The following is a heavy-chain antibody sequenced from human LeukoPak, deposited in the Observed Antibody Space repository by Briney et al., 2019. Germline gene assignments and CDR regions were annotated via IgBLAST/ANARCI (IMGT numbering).Heavy chain of an antibody. J-gene: IGHJ6*02. CDR1: GGSISSTNYC. CDR2: IYYSGAT. CDR3: ARLPDV. Sequence: SETLSLTCTVSGGSISSTNYCWGWVRQPPGKGLEWIGSIYYSGATYYNPSVKSRFTISVDTSKNQFSLKLNSVTAADTAVYYCARLPDVWGQGTTVTVSS. V-gene: IGHV4-39*01.